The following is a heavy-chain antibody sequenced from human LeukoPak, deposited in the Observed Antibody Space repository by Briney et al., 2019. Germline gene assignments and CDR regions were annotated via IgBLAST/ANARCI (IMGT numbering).Heavy chain of an antibody. CDR2: ISGSGGST. CDR1: GFTFSSYG. Sequence: GGSLRLSCAASGFTFSSYGMSWVRQAPGKGLEWVSAISGSGGSTYYADSVKGRITISRDNSKNTLYLQMNSLRAEDTAVYYCAKAVPAAMHFDYWGQGTLVTVSS. D-gene: IGHD2-2*01. V-gene: IGHV3-23*01. J-gene: IGHJ4*02. CDR3: AKAVPAAMHFDY.